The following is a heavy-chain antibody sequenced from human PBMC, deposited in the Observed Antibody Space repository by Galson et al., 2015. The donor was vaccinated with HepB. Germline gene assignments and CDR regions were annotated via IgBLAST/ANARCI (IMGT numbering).Heavy chain of an antibody. D-gene: IGHD6-6*01. CDR2: IKQDGSEK. J-gene: IGHJ6*02. Sequence: SLRLSCAASGFTFSSYWMSWVRQAPGKGLEWVANIKQDGSEKYYVDSVKGRFTISRDNAKNSLYLQMNSLRAEDTAVYYCARVGSSSPGNYYYYYGMDVWGQGTTVTVSS. CDR3: ARVGSSSPGNYYYYYGMDV. CDR1: GFTFSSYW. V-gene: IGHV3-7*03.